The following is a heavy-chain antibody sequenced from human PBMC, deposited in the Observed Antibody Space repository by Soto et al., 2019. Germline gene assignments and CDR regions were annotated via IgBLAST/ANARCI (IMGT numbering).Heavy chain of an antibody. CDR2: ISGSGGST. CDR1: GFTFSIYA. V-gene: IGHV3-23*01. Sequence: GGSLRLSCAASGFTFSIYAMTWVRQAPGKGLEWVSGISGSGGSTYYADSVKGRFSMSRDNSKNTLYLEMNSLRAEDTAVYYCAKGLRTFHTVTDAFDIWGQGTMVTVSS. CDR3: AKGLRTFHTVTDAFDI. J-gene: IGHJ3*02. D-gene: IGHD4-17*01.